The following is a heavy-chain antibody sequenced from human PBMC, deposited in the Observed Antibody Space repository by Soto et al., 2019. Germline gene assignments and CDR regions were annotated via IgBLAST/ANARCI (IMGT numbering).Heavy chain of an antibody. V-gene: IGHV1-8*01. D-gene: IGHD3-22*01. J-gene: IGHJ3*02. CDR2: MNPNSGNT. CDR1: GYTFTSYD. Sequence: ASVKVSCKASGYTFTSYDINWVRHATGQGLEWMGWMNPNSGNTGYAQKFQGRVTMTRNTSISTAYMELSSLRSEDTAVYYCARSYYYDSSGYSDAFDIWGQGTMVTVSS. CDR3: ARSYYYDSSGYSDAFDI.